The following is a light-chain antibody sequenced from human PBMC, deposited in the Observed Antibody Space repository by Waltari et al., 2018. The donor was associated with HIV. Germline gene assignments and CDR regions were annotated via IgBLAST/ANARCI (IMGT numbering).Light chain of an antibody. Sequence: QSVLTQPPSASGTPGQRVTISCYGSSSNIGRNYVYWHQQLPGTAPKRLIYRNNQRPSGVPDRFSGSKSGTSASLAINGLRSEDEADYYCAAWNDSLSGYVFGTGTKVTV. V-gene: IGLV1-47*01. CDR2: RNN. CDR3: AAWNDSLSGYV. J-gene: IGLJ1*01. CDR1: SSNIGRNY.